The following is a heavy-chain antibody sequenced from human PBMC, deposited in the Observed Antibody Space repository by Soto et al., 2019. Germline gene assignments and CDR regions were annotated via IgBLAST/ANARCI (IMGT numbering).Heavy chain of an antibody. V-gene: IGHV4-59*01. Sequence: PSETLSLTCTVSGGSISSFFWSWIRQPPGKGLEWIGYIFYTGSTNYNPSLKSRVTMSVDTSKNQFSLKLSSVTAADTAIYYCAREVVFGRLYYFDYWGQGTLVTVSS. D-gene: IGHD2-15*01. CDR3: AREVVFGRLYYFDY. CDR1: GGSISSFF. J-gene: IGHJ4*02. CDR2: IFYTGST.